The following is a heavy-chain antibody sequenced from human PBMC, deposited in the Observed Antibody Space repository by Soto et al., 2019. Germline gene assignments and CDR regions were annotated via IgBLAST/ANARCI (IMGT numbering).Heavy chain of an antibody. V-gene: IGHV4-59*01. Sequence: LSLTCTVSGGSISSYFWSWIRQPPGKGLDWIGYIYYSGSTKYDPSLKSRVTISVDTSKNQFSLKLSSVTAADTAVYYCARVIGGWYEHDYWGQGTLVTVSS. J-gene: IGHJ4*02. CDR2: IYYSGST. CDR3: ARVIGGWYEHDY. CDR1: GGSISSYF. D-gene: IGHD6-19*01.